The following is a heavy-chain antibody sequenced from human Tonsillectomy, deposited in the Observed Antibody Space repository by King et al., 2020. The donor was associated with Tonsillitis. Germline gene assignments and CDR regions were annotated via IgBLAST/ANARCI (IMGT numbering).Heavy chain of an antibody. CDR1: GFTFSSYS. CDR2: ISSSYSNI. V-gene: IGHV3-21*01. CDR3: ARTYYYDSSGYSDVAFDI. Sequence: VQLVESGGGLVKPGGSLRLSCAASGFTFSSYSMNWVRQAPGKGLEWVSSISSSYSNIYYADSVKGRFTISRDNAKKSLYLQMNSLRAEDTAVYYCARTYYYDSSGYSDVAFDIWGQGTMVTVYS. D-gene: IGHD3-22*01. J-gene: IGHJ3*02.